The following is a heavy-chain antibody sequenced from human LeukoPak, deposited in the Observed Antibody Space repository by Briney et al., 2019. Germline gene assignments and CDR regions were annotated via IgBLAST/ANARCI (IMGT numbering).Heavy chain of an antibody. CDR1: GFTFRNFV. CDR3: AKYKGAALYYHYGMDV. Sequence: PGRSLRLSCAASGFTFRNFVIHWVRQAPGKGLEWVAGILNDGSDKHYSDSVKGRFTISRGNSKNTLYLQMNSLRAEDTAVYYCAKYKGAALYYHYGMDVWGQGTTVIVSS. D-gene: IGHD6-13*01. CDR2: ILNDGSDK. J-gene: IGHJ6*02. V-gene: IGHV3-30*18.